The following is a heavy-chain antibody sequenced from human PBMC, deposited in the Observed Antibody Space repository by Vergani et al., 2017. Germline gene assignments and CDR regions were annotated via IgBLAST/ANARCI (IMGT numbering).Heavy chain of an antibody. Sequence: EVQLLESGGGLVQPGGSLRLSCAASGFNFDDYAMHWVRQAPGKGLEWVSGISWNSGSIGYADSVKGRFTISRDNAKNSLYLQMNSLRAEDTAVYYCAKIPTAVATDYWGQGTLVTVSS. D-gene: IGHD6-19*01. CDR3: AKIPTAVATDY. V-gene: IGHV3-9*01. CDR1: GFNFDDYA. J-gene: IGHJ4*02. CDR2: ISWNSGSI.